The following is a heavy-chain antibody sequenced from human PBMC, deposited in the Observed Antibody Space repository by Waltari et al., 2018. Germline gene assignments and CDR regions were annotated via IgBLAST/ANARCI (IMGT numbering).Heavy chain of an antibody. V-gene: IGHV4-4*02. CDR3: ARDRGRGLYFDS. CDR2: IHRSGRT. CDR1: GDSMSENYW. J-gene: IGHJ4*02. Sequence: QLQLQQSGPGLVKPSESLSLTCGVSGDSMSENYWWSWVRQSPEKGLEWIGQIHRSGRTYYNPSLESRVNVSMDTSNNKFFLKLSSAIAADTAVYYCARDRGRGLYFDSWGQGTLVTVSP. D-gene: IGHD2-15*01.